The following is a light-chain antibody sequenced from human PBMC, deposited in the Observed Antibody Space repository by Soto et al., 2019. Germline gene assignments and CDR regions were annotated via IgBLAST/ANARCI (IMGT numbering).Light chain of an antibody. Sequence: QSVLTQPASVSGSPGQSITISCTGSRSDVGSYNLVSWYQQYPGKAPKLMIYEGNKRPSGVSNRFSGSKSDNTASLTISGLQAEDEADYFCCSYAGDRTFVFGIGTKVTVL. CDR1: RSDVGSYNL. CDR3: CSYAGDRTFV. J-gene: IGLJ1*01. V-gene: IGLV2-23*01. CDR2: EGN.